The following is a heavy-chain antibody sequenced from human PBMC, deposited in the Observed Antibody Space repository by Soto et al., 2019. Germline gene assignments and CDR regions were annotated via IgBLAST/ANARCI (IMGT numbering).Heavy chain of an antibody. J-gene: IGHJ4*02. CDR1: GFTFSSYG. CDR2: TSYDGTNK. D-gene: IGHD3-10*01. V-gene: IGHV3-30*03. CDR3: ASHVRDS. Sequence: QVQLVEFGGGVVQPGRSLRLSCAASGFTFSSYGMHWVRQAPGKGLEWVAVTSYDGTNKHYADSVKGRFTISRDNSKNTLYLQMSSLRAEDTAVYYCASHVRDSWGQGTLVTVSS.